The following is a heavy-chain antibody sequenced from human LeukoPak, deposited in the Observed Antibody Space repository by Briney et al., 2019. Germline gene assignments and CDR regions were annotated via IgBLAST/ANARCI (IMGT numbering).Heavy chain of an antibody. J-gene: IGHJ4*02. CDR2: ISADGVST. Sequence: PGGSLRLSCVASGLPIADFAMHWVRQAPGKGLEWVSLISADGVSTFYTDSVRGRFSISRDNTKNSLYLEMNSLRTEDTAMYYCAKESGKFDYWGQGTLVAVSS. V-gene: IGHV3-43*02. CDR3: AKESGKFDY. CDR1: GLPIADFA.